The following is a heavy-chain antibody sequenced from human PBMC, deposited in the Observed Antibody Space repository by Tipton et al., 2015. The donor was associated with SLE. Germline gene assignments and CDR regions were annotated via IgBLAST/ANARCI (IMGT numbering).Heavy chain of an antibody. CDR3: AKSTGYNFWTGSYYYYYNGMDV. CDR2: IRYDGSDN. J-gene: IGHJ6*02. Sequence: SLRLSCAASGFTFSSYGMHWVRQAPGKGLEWVAFIRYDGSDNYYSDSVKGRFTVSRDNSKNTLFLQMNSLRTEDTAVYYCAKSTGYNFWTGSYYYYYNGMDVWGQGTTVTVSS. D-gene: IGHD3/OR15-3a*01. V-gene: IGHV3-30*02. CDR1: GFTFSSYG.